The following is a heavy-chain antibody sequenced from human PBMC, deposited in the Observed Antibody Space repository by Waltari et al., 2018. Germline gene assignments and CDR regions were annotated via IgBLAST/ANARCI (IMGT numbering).Heavy chain of an antibody. Sequence: EVQLLESGGGLVQPGGSLRLSCAASGFTFSSYAMSWVRQAPGKGLEWVSAISGSGGSTYYAESGKGRFTSSRDNSKNTLYLQMNSLRAEDTAVYYCAKDGSDISIVGATDEGPFDYWGQGTLVTVSS. J-gene: IGHJ4*02. D-gene: IGHD1-26*01. CDR2: ISGSGGST. V-gene: IGHV3-23*01. CDR3: AKDGSDISIVGATDEGPFDY. CDR1: GFTFSSYA.